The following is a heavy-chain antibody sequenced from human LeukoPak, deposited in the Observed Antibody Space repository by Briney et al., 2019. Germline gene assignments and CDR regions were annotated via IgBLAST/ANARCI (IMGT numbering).Heavy chain of an antibody. J-gene: IGHJ4*02. D-gene: IGHD6-13*01. CDR3: ANVPYSSSWYPGN. Sequence: GGSLRLSCVASGFIFSSNGMHWVRQAPGKGLKWVALISYDGSYQHYADSVKGRFTISRDDSMNTLYLQMNSLGAEDTALYYCANVPYSSSWYPGNWGQGTLVTVSS. CDR2: ISYDGSYQ. V-gene: IGHV3-30*18. CDR1: GFIFSSNG.